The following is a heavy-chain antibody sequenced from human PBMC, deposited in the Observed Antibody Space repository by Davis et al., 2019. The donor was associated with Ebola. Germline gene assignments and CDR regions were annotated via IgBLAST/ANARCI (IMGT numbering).Heavy chain of an antibody. J-gene: IGHJ4*02. V-gene: IGHV1-69*06. CDR1: GGTFSSYA. Sequence: SVKVSCKASGGTFSSYAISWVRQAPGQGLEWMGGIIPIFGTANYAQKFQGRVTITADKSTSTAYMELSSLRSEDTAVYYCARGGYCSSTSCYGLDYWGQGTLVTVSS. D-gene: IGHD2-2*03. CDR2: IIPIFGTA. CDR3: ARGGYCSSTSCYGLDY.